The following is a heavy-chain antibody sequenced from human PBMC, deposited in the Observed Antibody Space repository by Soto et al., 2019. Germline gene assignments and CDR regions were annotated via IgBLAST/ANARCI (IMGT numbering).Heavy chain of an antibody. D-gene: IGHD1-7*01. V-gene: IGHV3-21*01. J-gene: IGHJ5*02. CDR1: GFTFSSYS. Sequence: EVQLVESGGGLVKPGGSLRLSCAASGFTFSSYSMNWVRQAPGKGLEWVSSISSSSSYIYYADSVKVRFTISRDNAKNSLNLQMNSLRAEDTAVYYCARDLSITGTTWFDPWGHGPPGTVSS. CDR2: ISSSSSYI. CDR3: ARDLSITGTTWFDP.